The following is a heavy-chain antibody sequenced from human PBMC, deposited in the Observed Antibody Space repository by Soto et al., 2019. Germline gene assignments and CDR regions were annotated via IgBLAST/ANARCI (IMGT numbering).Heavy chain of an antibody. D-gene: IGHD6-19*01. CDR2: VSHDGRNT. CDR3: AKGGRQWLVTSDFNY. J-gene: IGHJ4*02. Sequence: VQLVESGGDVVQPGRSLRLSCAASGFTFSDYAMHWVRQAPGKGLEWGAVVSHDGRNTHYEDSVKGRFTISRDSSKNKVSLGMTSLRAEDTAAYYFAKGGRQWLVTSDFNYGGQGALVTVSS. CDR1: GFTFSDYA. V-gene: IGHV3-30*18.